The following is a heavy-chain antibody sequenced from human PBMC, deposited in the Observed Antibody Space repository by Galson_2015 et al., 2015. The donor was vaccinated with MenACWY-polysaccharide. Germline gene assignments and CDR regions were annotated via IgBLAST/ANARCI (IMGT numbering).Heavy chain of an antibody. Sequence: SLRLSCAAAGFNFNIHTMHWVRQAPGKGLEWVSAISNSGGSTYYADSVKGRFTISRDNSKNTLFLQMNSLRAEDTAVYYCAKDKGGGSYWGNTKIDYWGQGTLVTVSS. J-gene: IGHJ4*02. D-gene: IGHD1-26*01. CDR2: ISNSGGST. CDR3: AKDKGGGSYWGNTKIDY. CDR1: GFNFNIHT. V-gene: IGHV3-23*01.